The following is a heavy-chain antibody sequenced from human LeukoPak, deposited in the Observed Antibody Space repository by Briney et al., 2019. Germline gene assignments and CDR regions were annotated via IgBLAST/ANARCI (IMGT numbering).Heavy chain of an antibody. J-gene: IGHJ3*02. V-gene: IGHV4-59*08. D-gene: IGHD2-2*02. Sequence: PSETLSLTCTVSGGSISSYYWSWIRQPPGKGLEWIGYIYYSGSTNYNPSLKSRVTISVDTSKNQFSLKLSSVTAADTAVYHCARLYPGLFAFDIWGQGTMVTVSS. CDR2: IYYSGST. CDR3: ARLYPGLFAFDI. CDR1: GGSISSYY.